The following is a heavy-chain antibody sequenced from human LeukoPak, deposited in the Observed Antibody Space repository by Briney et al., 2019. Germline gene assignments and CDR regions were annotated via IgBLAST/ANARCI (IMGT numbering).Heavy chain of an antibody. V-gene: IGHV3-23*01. Sequence: GGSLRLSCAASGLTFSSYAMSWVRQAPGKGLEWVSAISGSGGSTYYADSVKGRFTISRDNSKNTLYLQMNSLRAEDTAVYYCAKDQAANWNYGLWGQGTLVTVSS. D-gene: IGHD1-7*01. CDR2: ISGSGGST. CDR3: AKDQAANWNYGL. CDR1: GLTFSSYA. J-gene: IGHJ4*02.